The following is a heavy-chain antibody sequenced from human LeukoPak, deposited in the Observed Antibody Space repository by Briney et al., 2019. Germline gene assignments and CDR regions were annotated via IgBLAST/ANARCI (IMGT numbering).Heavy chain of an antibody. D-gene: IGHD2-2*01. CDR1: GFTFTNAW. V-gene: IGHV3-15*01. CDR3: TTGSAAMGYYYYFGMDV. CDR2: IKSKTDGGTT. Sequence: GSLRLSCAASGFTFTNAWMSWVRQAPGKGLEWVGRIKSKTDGGTTDYAAHVKGRFTISRDDSKKTLYLQMNSLKTEDAAVYYCTTGSAAMGYYYYFGMDVWGKGTTVTVSS. J-gene: IGHJ6*04.